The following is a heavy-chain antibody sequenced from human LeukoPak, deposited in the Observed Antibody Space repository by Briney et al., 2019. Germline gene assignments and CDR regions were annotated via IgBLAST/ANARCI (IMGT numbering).Heavy chain of an antibody. V-gene: IGHV3-30-3*01. CDR1: GFTFSSYA. Sequence: RSLRLSCAASGFTFSSYAMHWVRQAPGKGLEWVAVISYDGSNKYYADSVKGRFTISRDNSKNTLYLQMNSLRAEDTAVYYCARDKGAAGVFDYWGQGTLVTVSS. J-gene: IGHJ4*02. CDR2: ISYDGSNK. CDR3: ARDKGAAGVFDY. D-gene: IGHD6-13*01.